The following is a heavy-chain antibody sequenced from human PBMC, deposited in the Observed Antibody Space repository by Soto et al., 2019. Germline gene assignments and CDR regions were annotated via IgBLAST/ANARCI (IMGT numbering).Heavy chain of an antibody. D-gene: IGHD1-7*01. CDR1: GYTFTSYG. CDR3: ARGPGSITGTTIGFDP. V-gene: IGHV1-69*04. Sequence: GASVKVSCKASGYTFTSYGISWVRQGPGQGLEWMGRIIPILGIANYAQKFQGRVTITADKSTSTAYMELSSLRSEDTAVYYCARGPGSITGTTIGFDPWGQGTLVTVSS. CDR2: IIPILGIA. J-gene: IGHJ5*02.